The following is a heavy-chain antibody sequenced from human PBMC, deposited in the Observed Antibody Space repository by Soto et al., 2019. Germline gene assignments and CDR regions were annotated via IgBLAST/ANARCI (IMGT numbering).Heavy chain of an antibody. CDR1: GGTFSSYA. CDR2: IIPIFGTA. J-gene: IGHJ4*02. Sequence: SVKVSCKASGGTFSSYAISWVRQAPGQGLEWMGGIIPIFGTANYAQKFQGRVTITADESTSTAYMELSSLRSEDTAVYYCAKHYDRSGYYYRGLDYWGQGTLVTVSS. D-gene: IGHD3-22*01. CDR3: AKHYDRSGYYYRGLDY. V-gene: IGHV1-69*13.